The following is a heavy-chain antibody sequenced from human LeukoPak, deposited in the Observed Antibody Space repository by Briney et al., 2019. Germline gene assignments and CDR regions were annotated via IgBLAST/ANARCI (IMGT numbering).Heavy chain of an antibody. V-gene: IGHV1-2*02. D-gene: IGHD3-10*01. CDR1: GGTFSSYA. CDR2: INPNSGGT. CDR3: ARSGSYPESHFDY. Sequence: ASVKVSCKASGGTFSSYAISWVRQAPGQGLEWMGWINPNSGGTNYAQKFQGRVTMTRDTSISTAYMELSRLRSDDTAVYYCARSGSYPESHFDYWGQGTLVTVSS. J-gene: IGHJ4*02.